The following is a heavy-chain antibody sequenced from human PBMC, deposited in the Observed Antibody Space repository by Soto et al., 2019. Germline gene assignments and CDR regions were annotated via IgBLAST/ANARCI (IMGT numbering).Heavy chain of an antibody. D-gene: IGHD4-17*01. V-gene: IGHV4-31*03. CDR3: ARGDTDDYGDYNWFDP. Sequence: PSETLSLTCTVSGGTISSGGYYWSWIRQHPGKGLEWIGYIYYSGNTYYNPSLKSRVTISVDTSKNQFSLKVSSVTAADTAVYYCARGDTDDYGDYNWFDPWGQGTLVTVSS. J-gene: IGHJ5*01. CDR1: GGTISSGGYY. CDR2: IYYSGNT.